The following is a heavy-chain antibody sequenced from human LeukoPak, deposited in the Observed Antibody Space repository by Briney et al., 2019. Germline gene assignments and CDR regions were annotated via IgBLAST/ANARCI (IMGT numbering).Heavy chain of an antibody. Sequence: GGSLRLSCAASGFTFSSYGMHWVRQAPGKGLEWVAFIRYDGSNKYYADSVKGRFTISRDNSKNTLYLQMNSLRAEDTAVYYCAKVKDGTVGAFDYWGQGTLVTVSS. CDR1: GFTFSSYG. CDR2: IRYDGSNK. CDR3: AKVKDGTVGAFDY. J-gene: IGHJ4*02. V-gene: IGHV3-30*02. D-gene: IGHD1-26*01.